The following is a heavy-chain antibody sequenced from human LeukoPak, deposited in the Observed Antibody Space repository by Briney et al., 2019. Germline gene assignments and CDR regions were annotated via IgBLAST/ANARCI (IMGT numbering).Heavy chain of an antibody. D-gene: IGHD5-18*01. CDR3: ARGLQWIQLWLDY. V-gene: IGHV4-30-4*01. CDR1: GGSISSGDHY. Sequence: PSETLSLTCTVSGGSISSGDHYWSWIRQPPGKGLEWIEYIYYSGSTYYNPSLKSRVTISVDTSKNQFSLKLSSVTAADTAVYYCARGLQWIQLWLDYWGQGTLVTVSS. CDR2: IYYSGST. J-gene: IGHJ4*02.